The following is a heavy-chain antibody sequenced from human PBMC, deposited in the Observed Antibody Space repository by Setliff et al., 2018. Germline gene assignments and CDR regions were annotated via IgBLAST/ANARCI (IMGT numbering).Heavy chain of an antibody. J-gene: IGHJ4*02. D-gene: IGHD2-21*02. CDR1: GDSVGSYY. CDR3: ARDGPLTFCHGDCDFDY. Sequence: PSETLSLTCTVSGDSVGSYYWSWIRQSAGKGLEWIGRIYNNGNAHYNPSLKSRVTMSLDTSRNLFSLALRSVTAADTAVYYCARDGPLTFCHGDCDFDYWGQGTLVTVSS. V-gene: IGHV4-4*07. CDR2: IYNNGNA.